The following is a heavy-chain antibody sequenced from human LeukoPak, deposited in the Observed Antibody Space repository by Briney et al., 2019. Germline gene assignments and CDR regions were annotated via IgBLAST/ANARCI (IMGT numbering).Heavy chain of an antibody. Sequence: GGSLRLSCAASKFTFSSYWMHWVRQAPGKGLVWVSHINSDGSSTSYADSVKDRFTISRDNAKNTLYLQMNSLRAEDTAVYYCARSILGIGDYWGQGTLVTVSS. CDR2: INSDGSST. J-gene: IGHJ4*02. D-gene: IGHD7-27*01. V-gene: IGHV3-74*01. CDR3: ARSILGIGDY. CDR1: KFTFSSYW.